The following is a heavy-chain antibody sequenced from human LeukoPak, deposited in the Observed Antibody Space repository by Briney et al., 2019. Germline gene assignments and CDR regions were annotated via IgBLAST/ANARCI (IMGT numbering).Heavy chain of an antibody. CDR2: IYYSGST. CDR1: GGSISSGGYS. J-gene: IGHJ4*02. CDR3: ARLLTPFLRQGLWLAAAGTFDY. D-gene: IGHD6-13*01. V-gene: IGHV4-31*03. Sequence: SETLSLTCTVSGGSISSGGYSWSWIRQHPGKGLEWIGYIYYSGSTYYNSSLKSRVTISVDTSKNQFSLKLSSVTAADTAVYYCARLLTPFLRQGLWLAAAGTFDYWGQGTLVTVSS.